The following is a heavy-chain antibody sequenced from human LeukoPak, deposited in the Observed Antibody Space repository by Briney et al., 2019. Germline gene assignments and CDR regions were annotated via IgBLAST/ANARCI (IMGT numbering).Heavy chain of an antibody. D-gene: IGHD1-26*01. CDR2: IKQDGSEK. CDR3: AKRGESWDYYYYMDV. CDR1: GFTFSNYW. Sequence: GGSLRLSCAVSGFTFSNYWMSWVRQAPGKGLEWVANIKQDGSEKYYVDSVKGRFTISRDNAKNSLYLQMNSLRAEDTAVYYCAKRGESWDYYYYMDVWGKGTTVTVSS. V-gene: IGHV3-7*01. J-gene: IGHJ6*03.